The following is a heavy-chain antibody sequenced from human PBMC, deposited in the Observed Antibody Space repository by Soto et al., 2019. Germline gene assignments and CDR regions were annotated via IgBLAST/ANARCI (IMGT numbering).Heavy chain of an antibody. CDR2: ISVYNGNT. Sequence: QVQLVQSGGEVKKPGSSVKVSCNTSGYNFTTYPITWVRQAPGQGLEWMGWISVYNGNTNYAQNLQGRVTMTTDTSTSTAYMELRSLRADDTAVYYCARVDNYGYYGIDVWGQGTTVTVSS. CDR3: ARVDNYGYYGIDV. V-gene: IGHV1-18*01. CDR1: GYNFTTYP. D-gene: IGHD4-17*01. J-gene: IGHJ6*02.